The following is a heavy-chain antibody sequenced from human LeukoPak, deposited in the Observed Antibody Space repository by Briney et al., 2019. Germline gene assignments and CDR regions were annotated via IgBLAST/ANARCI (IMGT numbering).Heavy chain of an antibody. D-gene: IGHD6-19*01. CDR2: ISGSGGST. Sequence: PGGSLRLSCAASGFTFSTYAMSWVRQAPGKGLEWVSTISGSGGSTHYADSVKGRFTISRDNSKNTLYLQMNSLRAEDTAVYYCAKGGSSGWSYYFDYLGQGTLVTVSS. V-gene: IGHV3-23*01. CDR1: GFTFSTYA. J-gene: IGHJ4*02. CDR3: AKGGSSGWSYYFDY.